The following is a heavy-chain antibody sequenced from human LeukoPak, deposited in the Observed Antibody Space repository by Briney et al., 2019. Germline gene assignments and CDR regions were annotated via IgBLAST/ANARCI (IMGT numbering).Heavy chain of an antibody. CDR1: GYTFTGYY. CDR2: INPNSGGT. CDR3: ARLPTGDGRDFDY. V-gene: IGHV1-2*02. D-gene: IGHD7-27*01. Sequence: ASVKVSCKASGYTFTGYYMHWVRQAPGQGLEWMGWINPNSGGTNYARKFQGRVTMTRDTSISTAYMELSRLRSDDTAVYYCARLPTGDGRDFDYWGQGTLVTVSS. J-gene: IGHJ4*02.